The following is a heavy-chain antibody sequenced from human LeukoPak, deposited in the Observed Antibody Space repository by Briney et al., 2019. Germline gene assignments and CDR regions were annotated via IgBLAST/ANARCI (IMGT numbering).Heavy chain of an antibody. J-gene: IGHJ4*02. CDR3: AKGRAGEWEPTFDY. Sequence: GGSLRLSCAASGFTFSSYAMSWVRQAPGKGLEWVSAISGSGGSTYYADSVKGRFTISRDNSKNTLYLQMNSLRAGDTAVYYCAKGRAGEWEPTFDYWGQGTLVTVSS. D-gene: IGHD1-26*01. CDR1: GFTFSSYA. V-gene: IGHV3-23*01. CDR2: ISGSGGST.